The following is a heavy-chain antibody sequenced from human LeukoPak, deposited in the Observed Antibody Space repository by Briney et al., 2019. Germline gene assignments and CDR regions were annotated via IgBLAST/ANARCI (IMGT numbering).Heavy chain of an antibody. V-gene: IGHV3-21*01. D-gene: IGHD5-18*01. CDR2: ISSGSDYM. J-gene: IGHJ6*02. Sequence: GGSLRLSCAASGFTFINYSMNWVRQAPGKGLEWVSSISSGSDYMYYADSVKGRFTISRDNAKNSLYLQMNSLRAEDTAVYYCAREGLDTAMDYYYYGMDVWGQGTTVTVSS. CDR3: AREGLDTAMDYYYYGMDV. CDR1: GFTFINYS.